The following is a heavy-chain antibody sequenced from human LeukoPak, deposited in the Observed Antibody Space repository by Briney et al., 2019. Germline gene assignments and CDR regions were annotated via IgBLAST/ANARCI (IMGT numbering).Heavy chain of an antibody. Sequence: SETLSLTCTVSGGSISSYYWNWIRQPAGKGLEWIGRIYTSESTSYNPSLKSRVTMSLDTSENQFSLKLNSVTAADTAVYYCARDSRNYYETSGYYFDYWGQGTLVTVSS. CDR2: IYTSEST. CDR3: ARDSRNYYETSGYYFDY. J-gene: IGHJ4*02. V-gene: IGHV4-4*07. CDR1: GGSISSYY. D-gene: IGHD3-22*01.